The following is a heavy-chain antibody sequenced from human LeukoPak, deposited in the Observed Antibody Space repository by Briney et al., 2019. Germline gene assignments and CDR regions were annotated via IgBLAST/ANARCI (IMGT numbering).Heavy chain of an antibody. J-gene: IGHJ6*02. D-gene: IGHD3-16*01. CDR1: GFTFSDFW. CDR2: MSRDGSEK. V-gene: IGHV3-7*01. Sequence: GGSLRLSCAASGFTFSDFWLSWVRQAPGKGLEWVANMSRDGSEKNYVDSMKGRITISRDNAKNSLYLQTNSLRVEDTAVYYCARDGGIIRFGGQDVWGQGTTVTVS. CDR3: ARDGGIIRFGGQDV.